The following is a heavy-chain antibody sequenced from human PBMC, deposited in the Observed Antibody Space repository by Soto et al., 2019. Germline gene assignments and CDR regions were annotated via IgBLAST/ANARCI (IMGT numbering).Heavy chain of an antibody. J-gene: IGHJ5*02. CDR1: GYTFTSYA. D-gene: IGHD3-3*01. CDR3: AGGFPLGFDP. Sequence: QVQLVQSGAEEKKPGATVKVSCKPSGYTFTSYAMDWVRQAPGQRLEWMGWINAGNGNTKYSQKFQGRVPITRDTSTSTAYTELSSLRSEDTTVYYCAGGFPLGFDPWGPGTRVTFSS. CDR2: INAGNGNT. V-gene: IGHV1-3*05.